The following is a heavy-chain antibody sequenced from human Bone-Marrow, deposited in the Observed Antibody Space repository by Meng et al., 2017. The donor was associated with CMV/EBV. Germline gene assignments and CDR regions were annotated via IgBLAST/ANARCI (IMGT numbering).Heavy chain of an antibody. CDR3: ARSGIHGGTSRKARNFDY. D-gene: IGHD1-1*01. CDR1: GGSFSGYY. CDR2: IDDSGNT. J-gene: IGHJ4*02. Sequence: SETLSLTCAVYGGSFSGYYWSWIRQSPGTGLQWIAEIDDSGNTNYNPSLNSRVTISIDPSKKQFSLRLNFVTAADTAVYFCARSGIHGGTSRKARNFDYWGQGNLVTVSS. V-gene: IGHV4-34*01.